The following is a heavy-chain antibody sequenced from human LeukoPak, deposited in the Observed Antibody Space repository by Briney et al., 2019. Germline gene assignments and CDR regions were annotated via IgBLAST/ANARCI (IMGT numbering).Heavy chain of an antibody. D-gene: IGHD5-24*01. V-gene: IGHV4-61*01. CDR1: GGSVSSGSYY. Sequence: SETLSLTCTVSGGSVSSGSYYWSWIRQPPGKGLEWIGYIYYSGSTNYNPSLKSRVTISVDTSKNQFSLKLSSVTAADTAVYYCARDATDGYNTHFDYWGQGTLVTVSS. J-gene: IGHJ4*02. CDR2: IYYSGST. CDR3: ARDATDGYNTHFDY.